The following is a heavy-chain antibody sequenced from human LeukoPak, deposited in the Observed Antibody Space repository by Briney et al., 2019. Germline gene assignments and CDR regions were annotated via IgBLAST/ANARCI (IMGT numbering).Heavy chain of an antibody. J-gene: IGHJ6*02. Sequence: PSETLSLTCTVSGGSMSPYHWGWIRQPPGKGLEWIGEINHSGSTNYNPSLKSRVTISVDTSKNQFSLKLSSVTAADTAVYYCASYSSNTGGDVGGELYGMDVWGQGTTVTVSS. CDR3: ASYSSNTGGDVGGELYGMDV. CDR1: GGSMSPYH. V-gene: IGHV4-34*01. CDR2: INHSGST. D-gene: IGHD5-18*01.